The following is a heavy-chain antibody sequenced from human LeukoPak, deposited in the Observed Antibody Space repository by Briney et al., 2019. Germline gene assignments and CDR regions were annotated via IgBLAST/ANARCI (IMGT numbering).Heavy chain of an antibody. V-gene: IGHV3-23*01. Sequence: GGSLRLSCAASGFTFSSYAMSWVRQAPGKGLEWVSAISGSGGSTYYADSVKGRFTISRDNSKNTLYVQMNSLRAEDTAVYYCAKDSSHYYDSSGYYYYFDYWGQGTLVTVSS. CDR1: GFTFSSYA. J-gene: IGHJ4*02. D-gene: IGHD3-22*01. CDR3: AKDSSHYYDSSGYYYYFDY. CDR2: ISGSGGST.